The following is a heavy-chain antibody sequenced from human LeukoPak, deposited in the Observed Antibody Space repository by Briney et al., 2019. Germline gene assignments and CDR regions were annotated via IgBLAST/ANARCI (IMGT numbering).Heavy chain of an antibody. J-gene: IGHJ4*02. CDR2: IYPGDSDI. CDR1: GYSFANYW. V-gene: IGHV5-51*01. D-gene: IGHD3-10*01. CDR3: ARRMVRGVFTSPFDY. Sequence: GESLKISCKGSGYSFANYWIDWVRQMPGKGLEWMGSIYPGDSDIRYSPSFQGQVTISADKSISTAFLQWSSLKASDSAMYFCARRMVRGVFTSPFDYWGRGTLVSVSP.